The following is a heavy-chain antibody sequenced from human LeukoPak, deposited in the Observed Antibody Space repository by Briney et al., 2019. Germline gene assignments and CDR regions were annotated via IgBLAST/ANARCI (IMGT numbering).Heavy chain of an antibody. CDR3: AREGLMSYHDSSSYYSYFVY. CDR2: IITTFGTA. CDR1: GGTFISYA. J-gene: IGHJ4*02. D-gene: IGHD3-22*01. Sequence: SVKVSCKASGGTFISYAISWVRQAPGQGLEWMGRIITTFGTANYAQKFQGRVTITTDESTSTAYMELSSLRSEDTAVYSSAREGLMSYHDSSSYYSYFVYSGQGTLVTVSP. V-gene: IGHV1-69*05.